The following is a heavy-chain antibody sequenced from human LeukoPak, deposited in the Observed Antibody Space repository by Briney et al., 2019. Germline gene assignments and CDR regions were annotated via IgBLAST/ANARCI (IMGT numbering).Heavy chain of an antibody. CDR3: AREPRAGGGDY. Sequence: SETLSLTCTVSGGSISSSSYYWGWIRQPPGKGLEWIGSIYYSGSTYYNPSLKSRVTISVDTSKNQLSLKLSSVTAADTAVYYCAREPRAGGGDYWGQGTLVTVSS. CDR1: GGSISSSSYY. CDR2: IYYSGST. J-gene: IGHJ4*02. V-gene: IGHV4-39*07. D-gene: IGHD2-8*02.